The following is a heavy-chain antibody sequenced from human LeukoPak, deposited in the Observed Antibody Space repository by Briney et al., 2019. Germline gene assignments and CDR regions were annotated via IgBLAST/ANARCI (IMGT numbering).Heavy chain of an antibody. V-gene: IGHV3-48*02. CDR2: ISSSTRRI. D-gene: IGHD2-2*01. CDR3: AREFPPHCSSTSCYPDH. Sequence: GGSLRLSCAASGFNFSSYSLNWVRQAPGKGLEWVSYISSSTRRIYYADSVKGRFTISRDRAKNSLYLQMDSLRDEDTAMYYCAREFPPHCSSTSCYPDHWGQGTLATVAS. CDR1: GFNFSSYS. J-gene: IGHJ5*02.